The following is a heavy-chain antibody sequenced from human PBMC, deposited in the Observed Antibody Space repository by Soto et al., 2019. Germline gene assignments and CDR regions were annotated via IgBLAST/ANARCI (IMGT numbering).Heavy chain of an antibody. V-gene: IGHV1-3*01. J-gene: IGHJ3*02. CDR1: GYTFTSYA. CDR2: INAGNGNT. D-gene: IGHD6-19*01. Sequence: QVQLVQSGAEVKKPGASVKVSCNASGYTFTSYAMHWVRQAPGQRLEWMGWINAGNGNTKYSQKFQGRVTITRDTSASTAYMELSSLRSEDTAVYYCAREQWLVADSFDIWGQWTMVTVSS. CDR3: AREQWLVADSFDI.